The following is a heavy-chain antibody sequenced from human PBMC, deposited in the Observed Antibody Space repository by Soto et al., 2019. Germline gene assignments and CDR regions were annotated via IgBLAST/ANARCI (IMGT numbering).Heavy chain of an antibody. V-gene: IGHV4-59*06. CDR1: GGSISSYY. CDR3: AREPSI. CDR2: IYYSGST. J-gene: IGHJ4*02. Sequence: PSETLSLTCAVSGGSISSYYWSWIRQPPGKGLEWIGYIYYSGSTYYNPSLKSRVTISVDTSKNQFSLKLSSVTAADTAVYYCAREPSIWGQGTPVTVSS.